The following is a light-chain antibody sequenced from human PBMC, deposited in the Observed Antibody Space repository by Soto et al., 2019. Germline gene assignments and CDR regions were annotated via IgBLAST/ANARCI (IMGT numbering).Light chain of an antibody. Sequence: EIVLTQSPGTLSLSPGERATLSCRASQSVSSTYLAWYQRKPGQAPRLLIYGASSRATGIPDRFSGSGSGTDFPLTISRLEPEDFAVYYCQHYGSLVLTFGGGTKVEIK. J-gene: IGKJ4*01. CDR1: QSVSSTY. CDR2: GAS. V-gene: IGKV3-20*01. CDR3: QHYGSLVLT.